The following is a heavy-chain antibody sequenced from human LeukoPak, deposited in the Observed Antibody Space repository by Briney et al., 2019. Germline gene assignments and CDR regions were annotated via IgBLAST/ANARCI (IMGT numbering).Heavy chain of an antibody. CDR3: ARTTNPGSYDGAFHY. J-gene: IGHJ4*02. CDR2: VSYTGSA. V-gene: IGHV4-39*01. CDR1: GGSISSSAGYS. Sequence: SETLSLTCTVSGGSISSSAGYSWAWIRRPPGKGLEWIGSVSYTGSAYYNPSLKSRLTMSVDTSKNQFSLKLSSVTAADTAVYSCARTTNPGSYDGAFHYWGQGSLVTVSS. D-gene: IGHD1-26*01.